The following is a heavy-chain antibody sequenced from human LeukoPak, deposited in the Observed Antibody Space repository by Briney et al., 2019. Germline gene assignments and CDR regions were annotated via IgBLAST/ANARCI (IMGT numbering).Heavy chain of an antibody. D-gene: IGHD2-21*02. CDR3: ARDSGGVVTAICY. V-gene: IGHV4-61*02. J-gene: IGHJ4*02. Sequence: SETLSLTCTVSGGSISSGSYYWSWIRQPAGKGLEWIGRIYTSGSTNYNPSLKSRVTISVDTSKNQFSLKLSSVTAADTAVYYCARDSGGVVTAICYWGQGTLVTVSS. CDR2: IYTSGST. CDR1: GGSISSGSYY.